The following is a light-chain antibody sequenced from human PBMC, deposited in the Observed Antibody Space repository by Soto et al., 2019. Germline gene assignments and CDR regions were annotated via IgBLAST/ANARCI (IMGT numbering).Light chain of an antibody. CDR3: QQYESSPRT. Sequence: EIVLTQSPGTLSLSPGERATLSCRASQSVSNNYLAWYQQKPGQAPRLLIYGASSGVTGIPDRFSGSGSGTDFTLTISRLEPEDFAIYYCQQYESSPRTFGQGTKVDIK. J-gene: IGKJ1*01. CDR1: QSVSNNY. CDR2: GAS. V-gene: IGKV3-20*01.